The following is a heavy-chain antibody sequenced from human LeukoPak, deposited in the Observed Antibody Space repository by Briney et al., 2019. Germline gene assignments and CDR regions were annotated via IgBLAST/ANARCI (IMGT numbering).Heavy chain of an antibody. CDR2: IIPIFGTA. V-gene: IGHV1-69*13. J-gene: IGHJ6*03. D-gene: IGHD6-19*01. CDR1: GGTFSSYA. CDR3: ARAGGAVAGPLKYYYYYYMDV. Sequence: ASVKVSCKASGGTFSSYAISWVRQAPGQGLEWMGGIIPIFGTANYAQKFQGRVTITADESTSTAYMELSSLRSEDTAVYYCARAGGAVAGPLKYYYYYYMDVWGQGTMVTVSS.